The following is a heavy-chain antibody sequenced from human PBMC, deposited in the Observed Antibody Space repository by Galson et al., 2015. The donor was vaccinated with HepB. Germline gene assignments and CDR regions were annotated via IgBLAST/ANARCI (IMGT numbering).Heavy chain of an antibody. CDR2: LSGSGDNT. D-gene: IGHD1-14*01. Sequence: SLRLSCAASGFTFSNYAMNWVRQAPGKGLEWVSGLSGSGDNTFYADTVKDRFTISRDNSKNTLYLQMNSLRAEDTAVYYCAKGNHYYYYYGMDVWGQGTTVTVS. CDR3: AKGNHYYYYYGMDV. CDR1: GFTFSNYA. V-gene: IGHV3-23*01. J-gene: IGHJ6*02.